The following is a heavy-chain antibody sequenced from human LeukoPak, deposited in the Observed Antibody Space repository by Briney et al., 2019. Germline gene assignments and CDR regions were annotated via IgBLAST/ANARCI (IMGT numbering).Heavy chain of an antibody. CDR2: IYHSGST. CDR3: ARDQAHIVATMGYFDY. D-gene: IGHD5-12*01. J-gene: IGHJ4*02. V-gene: IGHV4-38-2*02. Sequence: SETLSLTCTVSGYSISSGYYWGWIRQPPGKGLEWIGSIYHSGSTYYNPSLKSRVTISVDTSKNQFSLKLSSVTAADTAVYYCARDQAHIVATMGYFDYWGQGTLVTVSS. CDR1: GYSISSGYY.